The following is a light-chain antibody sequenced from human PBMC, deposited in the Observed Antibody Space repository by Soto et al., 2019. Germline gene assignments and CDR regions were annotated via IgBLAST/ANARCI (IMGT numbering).Light chain of an antibody. CDR2: YDS. V-gene: IGLV3-21*01. CDR1: NIGSKS. J-gene: IGLJ3*02. CDR3: QVCHISSGHVV. Sequence: SYELTQPPSVSVAPGKTASVACGGSNIGSKSVHWYQKKSGQAPVLVMYYDSDRPSGIPERFSGSNSGNTATLNISRVEAGDEADYYWQVCHISSGHVVFGGGTKLTVL.